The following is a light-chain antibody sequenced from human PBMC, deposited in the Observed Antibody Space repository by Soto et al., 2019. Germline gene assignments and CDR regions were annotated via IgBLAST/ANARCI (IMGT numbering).Light chain of an antibody. CDR1: QSISSY. CDR2: AAS. Sequence: SIGDRVTISFRASQSISSYLNWYQQKPGKAPKLLIYAASSLQSGVPSRFSVIEPETAYDLSLRSLQPEDSATPNYEDRYTTPGRFAQGTKVDIK. J-gene: IGKJ1*01. CDR3: EDRYTTPGR. V-gene: IGKV1-39*01.